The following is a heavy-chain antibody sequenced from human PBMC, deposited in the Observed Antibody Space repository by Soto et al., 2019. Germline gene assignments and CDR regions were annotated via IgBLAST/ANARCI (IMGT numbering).Heavy chain of an antibody. V-gene: IGHV1-69*13. D-gene: IGHD2-15*01. J-gene: IGHJ4*02. CDR3: ARPGGYCSGGSCFVY. Sequence: ASVKVSCKASGGTFSSYAISWVRHAPGQGLEWMGGIIPIFGTANYAQKFQGRVTITADESTSTAYMELSSLRSEDTAVYYCARPGGYCSGGSCFVYWGQGTMVTVYS. CDR1: GGTFSSYA. CDR2: IIPIFGTA.